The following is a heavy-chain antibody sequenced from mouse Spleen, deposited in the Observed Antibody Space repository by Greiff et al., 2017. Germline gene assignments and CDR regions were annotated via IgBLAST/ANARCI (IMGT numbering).Heavy chain of an antibody. D-gene: IGHD2-3*01. V-gene: IGHV1-19*01. CDR3: AREGLDDGYYNYAMDY. J-gene: IGHJ4*01. Sequence: VQLQQSGPVLVKPGASVKMSCKASGYTFTDYYMNWVKQSHGKSLEWIGVINPYNGGTSYNQKFKGKATLTVDKSSSTAYMELNSLTSEDSAVYYCAREGLDDGYYNYAMDYWGQGTSVTVSS. CDR2: INPYNGGT. CDR1: GYTFTDYY.